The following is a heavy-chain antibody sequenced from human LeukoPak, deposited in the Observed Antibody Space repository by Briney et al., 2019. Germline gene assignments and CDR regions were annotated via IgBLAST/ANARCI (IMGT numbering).Heavy chain of an antibody. CDR2: IYSDNT. D-gene: IGHD3-22*01. CDR3: ARESPYYYDSSGPYDY. V-gene: IGHV3-53*01. Sequence: PGGSLRLSCTVSGFTVSSNSMSWVRQAPGKGLEWVSFIYSDNTHYADSVKGRFTISRDNSKNTLYLQMNSLRAEDTAVYYCARESPYYYDSSGPYDYWGQGTLVTVSS. CDR1: GFTVSSNS. J-gene: IGHJ4*02.